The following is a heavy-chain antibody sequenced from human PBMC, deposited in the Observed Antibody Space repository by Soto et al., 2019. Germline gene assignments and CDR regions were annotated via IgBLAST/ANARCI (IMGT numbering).Heavy chain of an antibody. V-gene: IGHV3-30*18. CDR3: AKDSNSYGAEWALGFVY. J-gene: IGHJ4*02. Sequence: GGSLRLSCAASGFTFSSYGMHWVRQAPGKGLEWVAVISYDGSNKYYADSVKGRFTISRDNSKNTLYLQMNSLRAEDTAVYYCAKDSNSYGAEWALGFVYWGQGTLVTVSS. CDR2: ISYDGSNK. CDR1: GFTFSSYG. D-gene: IGHD5-18*01.